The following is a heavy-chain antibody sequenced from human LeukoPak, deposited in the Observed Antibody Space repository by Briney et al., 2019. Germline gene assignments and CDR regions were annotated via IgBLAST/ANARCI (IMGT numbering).Heavy chain of an antibody. V-gene: IGHV3-48*02. CDR2: ISSSSSTI. CDR3: ASNHRITTVTTILSTFGYYYYMDV. J-gene: IGHJ6*03. Sequence: GGSLRLSCAASGFTFSSYSMNWVRQAPGKGLEWVSYISSSSSTIYYADSVKGRVTISRDNAKNSLYLQMDSLRDEDTAVYYCASNHRITTVTTILSTFGYYYYMDVWGKGTTVSVSS. CDR1: GFTFSSYS. D-gene: IGHD4-11*01.